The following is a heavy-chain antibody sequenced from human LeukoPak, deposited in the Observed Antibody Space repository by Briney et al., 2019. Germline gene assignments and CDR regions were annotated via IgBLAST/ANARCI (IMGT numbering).Heavy chain of an antibody. CDR1: GFSVNSDY. D-gene: IGHD3-9*01. CDR2: LYSSGTT. J-gene: IGHJ4*02. CDR3: ARWIYDTLTGYPSFHY. V-gene: IGHV3-66*01. Sequence: GGSLRLSCSASGFSVNSDYMTWVRQAPGKGLDWVSVLYSSGTTVYADSVRGRFTISRDNSKNTLYLQMNSLRAEDTAVYYCARWIYDTLTGYPSFHYWGQGTLVTVSS.